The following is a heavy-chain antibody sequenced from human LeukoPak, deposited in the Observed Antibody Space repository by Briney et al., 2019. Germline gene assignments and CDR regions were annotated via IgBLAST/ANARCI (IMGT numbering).Heavy chain of an antibody. CDR3: ARVRRYSGRSDVFDI. CDR2: MYYSGGT. D-gene: IGHD1-26*01. Sequence: SETLSLTCTASGGSISNYYWSWIRQSPGKGLAWIGYMYYSGGTNYNPSLKSRVTISVDTSKNQFSLKLTSVTAADTAVYYCARVRRYSGRSDVFDIWGQGTMVTVSS. V-gene: IGHV4-59*01. J-gene: IGHJ3*02. CDR1: GGSISNYY.